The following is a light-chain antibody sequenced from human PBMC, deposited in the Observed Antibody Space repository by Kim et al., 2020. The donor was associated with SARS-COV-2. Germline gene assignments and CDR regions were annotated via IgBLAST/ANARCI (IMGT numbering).Light chain of an antibody. Sequence: QSALTQPRSVSGSPGQSVTISCTGTSSNIGGYNYVSWYQQHPGKTPKLIIYDVTKWPSGVPDRFSGSKSGNTASLTISGLQAEDEADYYCCSYAGTYTPVVFGGGTQLTVL. CDR1: SSNIGGYNY. CDR2: DVT. V-gene: IGLV2-11*01. J-gene: IGLJ2*01. CDR3: CSYAGTYTPVV.